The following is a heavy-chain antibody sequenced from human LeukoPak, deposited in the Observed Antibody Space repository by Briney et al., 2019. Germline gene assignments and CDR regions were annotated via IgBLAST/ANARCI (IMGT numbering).Heavy chain of an antibody. D-gene: IGHD6-13*01. CDR2: INAGNGNT. CDR3: ASNGYSSSWYDY. CDR1: GYTFTSYA. V-gene: IGHV1-3*03. Sequence: GASVKVSCKSSGYTFTSYAMHWVRQAPGQRLEWMGWINAGNGNTQYSQEFQGRVTITRDTSASTVYMELSSLRSEDMAVYYCASNGYSSSWYDYWGQGTLVTVSS. J-gene: IGHJ4*02.